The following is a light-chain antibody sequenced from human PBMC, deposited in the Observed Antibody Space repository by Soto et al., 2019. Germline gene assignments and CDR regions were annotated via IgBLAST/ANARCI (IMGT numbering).Light chain of an antibody. J-gene: IGKJ1*01. Sequence: ELVLTQSPGTLSLSPGERATLSCRASQTVNNNYLAWYQQIPGQAPRLLISGASGRATGTPDRFSGSASGTDFTLTISSLQSEDFAVYWCQQYDSSPRTFGQGTKVDI. CDR3: QQYDSSPRT. CDR2: GAS. CDR1: QTVNNNY. V-gene: IGKV3-20*01.